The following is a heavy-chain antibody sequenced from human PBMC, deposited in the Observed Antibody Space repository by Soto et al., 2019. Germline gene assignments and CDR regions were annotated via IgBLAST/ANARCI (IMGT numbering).Heavy chain of an antibody. CDR3: ARGGDYYGSGSYYTGPEVDYYYGMDV. D-gene: IGHD3-10*01. V-gene: IGHV1-2*04. Sequence: QVQLVQSGAEVKKPGASVKVSCKASGYTFTGYYMHWVRQAPGQGLEWMGWSNPNSGGTNYAQKFQGWVTMSRDTSSSTAYMELSRLRSDDTAVYYCARGGDYYGSGSYYTGPEVDYYYGMDVWGQGTTVTVSS. CDR2: SNPNSGGT. CDR1: GYTFTGYY. J-gene: IGHJ6*02.